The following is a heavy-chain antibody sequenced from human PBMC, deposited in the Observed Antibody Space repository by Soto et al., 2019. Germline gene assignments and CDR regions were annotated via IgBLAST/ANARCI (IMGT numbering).Heavy chain of an antibody. CDR3: AKDISLRGWVYLVVEY. CDR1: GFTFDVYA. J-gene: IGHJ4*02. V-gene: IGHV3-9*01. D-gene: IGHD6-13*01. CDR2: INYNSGSV. Sequence: EVQLVESGGGWVQPGRSQRLSCAASGFTFDVYAMHWVRQAPGKGLEWVSGINYNSGSVGYADSVKGRFTISRDNAKNSLHLQMNSLRAEDTAVYYCAKDISLRGWVYLVVEYWGQGTLVTVSP.